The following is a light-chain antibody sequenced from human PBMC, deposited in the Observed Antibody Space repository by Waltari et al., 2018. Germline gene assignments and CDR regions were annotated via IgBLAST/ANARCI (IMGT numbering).Light chain of an antibody. V-gene: IGKV3-15*01. Sequence: EIVMTQSPATLSVSPGERATLSCRASQSVRSNLAWYQQKPGQAPRFLIYGASTRATGIPARFSGSGSGTEFTLTISSLQSEDFAVYYCQQYYDWPRPFGGGTKVEIK. CDR1: QSVRSN. CDR2: GAS. CDR3: QQYYDWPRP. J-gene: IGKJ4*01.